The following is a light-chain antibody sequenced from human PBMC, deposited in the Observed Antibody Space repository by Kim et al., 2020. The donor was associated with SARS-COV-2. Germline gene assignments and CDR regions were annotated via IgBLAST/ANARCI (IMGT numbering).Light chain of an antibody. Sequence: ELTQPPSASGTPGQRVTISCSGSTSNIGSNTVNWYQQLPGTAPKLLIYNTNQRPSGVPGRFSGSKSGTSASLAISGLQSEDEAEYYCAAWDDTLNGIFGGGTQLTVL. CDR3: AAWDDTLNGI. CDR1: TSNIGSNT. J-gene: IGLJ2*01. V-gene: IGLV1-44*01. CDR2: NTN.